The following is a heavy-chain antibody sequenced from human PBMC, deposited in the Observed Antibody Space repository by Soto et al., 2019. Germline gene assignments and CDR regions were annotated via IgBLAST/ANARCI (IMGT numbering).Heavy chain of an antibody. Sequence: GVSLRLSFAASGFTVSSKYMTWFRQAPGKGLEWVSLIQSGGTTYYADSVKGRFTTSRDTSENTLHLQMDSLRVEDTAVYYCARDDVLCAGGLCYVIPLDVWGKGTTFTVSS. CDR2: IQSGGTT. J-gene: IGHJ6*04. CDR3: ARDDVLCAGGLCYVIPLDV. CDR1: GFTVSSKY. V-gene: IGHV3-66*01. D-gene: IGHD2-8*02.